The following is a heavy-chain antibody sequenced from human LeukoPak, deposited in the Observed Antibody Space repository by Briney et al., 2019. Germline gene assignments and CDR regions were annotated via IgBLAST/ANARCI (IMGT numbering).Heavy chain of an antibody. V-gene: IGHV3-74*03. CDR3: ARGFHDAFDI. CDR1: GFTFRSYW. J-gene: IGHJ3*02. CDR2: ITTDGSNT. Sequence: GGFLRLSCSASGFTFRSYWMHWVRQGPGEGPVWVSYITTDGSNTEYADSVKGRFTISRDNAKNMLYLEMNSLRADDTAVFYCARGFHDAFDIWGQGTMVTVSS.